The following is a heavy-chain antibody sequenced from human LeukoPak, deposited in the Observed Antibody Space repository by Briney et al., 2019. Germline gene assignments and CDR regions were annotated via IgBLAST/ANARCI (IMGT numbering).Heavy chain of an antibody. CDR1: GASINSSSYF. CDR2: IYYSGST. Sequence: PSETLSLTCTVSGASINSSSYFWGWIRQPPGKGLEWIGSIYYSGSTYYNPSLKSRVTISVDTSKNQFSLKLSSVTAADTAVYYCARASNYYMDVWGKGTTVTVSS. J-gene: IGHJ6*03. V-gene: IGHV4-39*07. CDR3: ARASNYYMDV.